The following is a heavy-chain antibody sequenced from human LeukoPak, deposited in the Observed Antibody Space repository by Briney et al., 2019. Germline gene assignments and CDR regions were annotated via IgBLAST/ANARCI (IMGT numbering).Heavy chain of an antibody. V-gene: IGHV1-2*02. Sequence: ASVKVSCKASGYTLTDYYIHWVRQAPGQGLEWMGWIVPKSGGTHYAQNFQGRVTMTRDTSINTAYLDLRSLRSDDTAVYYCARVWRCADGVCPDVFESWGQGTLVIVSS. CDR1: GYTLTDYY. CDR3: ARVWRCADGVCPDVFES. D-gene: IGHD2-8*01. CDR2: IVPKSGGT. J-gene: IGHJ4*02.